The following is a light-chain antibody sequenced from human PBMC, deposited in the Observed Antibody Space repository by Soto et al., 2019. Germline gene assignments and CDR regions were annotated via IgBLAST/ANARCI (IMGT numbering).Light chain of an antibody. CDR2: GNS. Sequence: QLVLTQPPSVSGAPGQRVTISCTGSSSNIGAGYDVHWYQQLPGTAPKPLIYGNSNRPSGVPDRFSGSKSGTSASLAITGLQAEDEADYYCQSYDSSLSGPVVFGGGTKVTVL. CDR3: QSYDSSLSGPVV. J-gene: IGLJ2*01. V-gene: IGLV1-40*01. CDR1: SSNIGAGYD.